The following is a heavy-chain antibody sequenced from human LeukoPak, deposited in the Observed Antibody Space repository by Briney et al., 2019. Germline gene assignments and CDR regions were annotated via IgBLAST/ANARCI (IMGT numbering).Heavy chain of an antibody. D-gene: IGHD2-15*01. Sequence: ASVKVSCKASGYTFTSYGISWVRQAPGQGLEWMGWISAYNGNTNYAQKLQGRVTMTTDTSTSTAYMELRSLRSDDTAVYYCARDQGNCSGGSCYSYYYYYMDVWGKGTTVTISS. CDR1: GYTFTSYG. CDR3: ARDQGNCSGGSCYSYYYYYMDV. V-gene: IGHV1-18*01. J-gene: IGHJ6*03. CDR2: ISAYNGNT.